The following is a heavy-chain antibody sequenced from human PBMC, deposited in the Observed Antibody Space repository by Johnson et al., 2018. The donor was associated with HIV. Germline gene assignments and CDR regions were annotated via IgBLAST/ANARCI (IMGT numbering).Heavy chain of an antibody. CDR2: ISYDGSNK. D-gene: IGHD2-8*01. Sequence: QMLLVESGGGVVRPGRSLSLSCAASGFTFSSYAMHWVRQAPGKGLAWVAVISYDGSNKYYADSVKGRFTISRDNSKNTLYLQMNSLRAEDTAVYYCAKVGPANGVLGAGDAVDIWGQGTMVTVSS. CDR1: GFTFSSYA. J-gene: IGHJ3*02. CDR3: AKVGPANGVLGAGDAVDI. V-gene: IGHV3-30-3*01.